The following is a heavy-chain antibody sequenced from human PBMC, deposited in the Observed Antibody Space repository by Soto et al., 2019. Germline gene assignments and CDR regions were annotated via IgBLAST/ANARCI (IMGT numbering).Heavy chain of an antibody. D-gene: IGHD5-18*01. Sequence: PSETLSLTCTVSGGSVSIGSYYWSWIRQPPGKGLEWIGYIYYSGSTNYNPSLKSRVTISVDTSKNQFSLKLSSVTAADTAVYYCARESFTVDTAMAYYFDYWGQGTLVTVSS. CDR3: ARESFTVDTAMAYYFDY. J-gene: IGHJ4*02. CDR2: IYYSGST. CDR1: GGSVSIGSYY. V-gene: IGHV4-61*01.